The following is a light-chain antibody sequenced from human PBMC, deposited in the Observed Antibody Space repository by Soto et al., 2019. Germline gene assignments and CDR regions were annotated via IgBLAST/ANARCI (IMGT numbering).Light chain of an antibody. CDR3: TSYTGRNARL. V-gene: IGLV2-14*03. CDR1: VRDIGNYNY. Sequence: QSALAQPASVSGSPGQSITISCTGTVRDIGNYNYVSWYQRHPGNAPKLIIYDVSVRPSGVSNRFSGSKSGNAASLTISGLQSEDEADFYCTSYTGRNARLFGGGTKLTVL. CDR2: DVS. J-gene: IGLJ2*01.